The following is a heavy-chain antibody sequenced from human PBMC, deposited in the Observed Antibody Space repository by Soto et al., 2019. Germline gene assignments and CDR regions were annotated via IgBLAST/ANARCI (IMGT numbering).Heavy chain of an antibody. CDR2: ISHDGKDK. D-gene: IGHD3-10*01. J-gene: IGHJ4*02. V-gene: IGHV3-30*03. Sequence: QMQLVESGGGVVQPGRSLRVSCATSGFAFSYYGIHWVRQAPGKGLEWVADISHDGKDKWYADSVKGRFAISRDNSENTLYLQMNGLRSEDTAVYFCASGEGRNGHDTRFDSWGQGTLVTVSS. CDR3: ASGEGRNGHDTRFDS. CDR1: GFAFSYYG.